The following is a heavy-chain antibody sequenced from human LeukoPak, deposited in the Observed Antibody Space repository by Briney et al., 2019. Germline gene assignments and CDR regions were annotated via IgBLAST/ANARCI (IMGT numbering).Heavy chain of an antibody. CDR3: AKDSGYCDRSVTFDY. CDR1: GFTHAVYG. Sequence: PGRSLRLSCTASGFTHAVYGIHWVPHAPAKGLEGGAGIRWKGISEDYADSVKGRITISRDNTNNDLFLQMTSLRPEDTAVYYCAKDSGYCDRSVTFDYWGRGTLVTVSS. CDR2: IRWKGISE. V-gene: IGHV3-9*01. J-gene: IGHJ4*02. D-gene: IGHD3-22*01.